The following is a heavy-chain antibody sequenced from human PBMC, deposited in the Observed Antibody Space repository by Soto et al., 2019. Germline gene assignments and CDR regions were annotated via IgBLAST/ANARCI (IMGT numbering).Heavy chain of an antibody. D-gene: IGHD4-17*01. CDR1: GFTFGRHG. CDR3: ARDHDYGDNGRDY. CDR2: IGSDGRRA. J-gene: IGHJ4*02. Sequence: QVQLVESGGGVVKPGGSLRLSCAAAGFTFGRHGMHWVRQAPGKGLEWVAGIGSDGRRASYADSVKGRFTISRYTGQNTLYLLMTSRRAEETAVYYCARDHDYGDNGRDYWGQGTLVTVSS. V-gene: IGHV3-33*01.